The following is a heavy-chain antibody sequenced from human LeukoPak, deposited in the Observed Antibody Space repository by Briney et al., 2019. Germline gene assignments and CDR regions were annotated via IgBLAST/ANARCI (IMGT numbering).Heavy chain of an antibody. CDR1: GFTFSRYA. D-gene: IGHD3-22*01. CDR3: AKDRTGYYDGSGYLNWFDP. CDR2: ISGSGGST. V-gene: IGHV3-23*01. J-gene: IGHJ5*02. Sequence: GGSLRLSCAASGFTFSRYAMSWLRQAPGKGLEWVSGISGSGGSTYYADSVKGRFTISRDNSKNTLYLQMNSLRAEDTAVYYCAKDRTGYYDGSGYLNWFDPWGQGTLVTVSS.